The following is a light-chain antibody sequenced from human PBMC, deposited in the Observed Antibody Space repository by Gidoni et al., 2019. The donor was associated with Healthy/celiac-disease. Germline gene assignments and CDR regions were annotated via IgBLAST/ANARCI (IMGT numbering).Light chain of an antibody. J-gene: IGKJ3*01. Sequence: DIQMTQSPSSLSASVGDRVTITCRASQGISNYLAWYQQKPGKVPKLLIYAASTLQSGVPSRFSGSGSGIDFTLTISSLQPEDVATYYCQKYNSAPPFTFXPXTKVDIK. CDR3: QKYNSAPPFT. CDR2: AAS. V-gene: IGKV1-27*01. CDR1: QGISNY.